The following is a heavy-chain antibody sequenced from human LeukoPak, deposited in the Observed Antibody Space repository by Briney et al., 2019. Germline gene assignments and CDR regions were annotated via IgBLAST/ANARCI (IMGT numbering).Heavy chain of an antibody. V-gene: IGHV1-2*06. J-gene: IGHJ4*02. D-gene: IGHD5-18*01. CDR2: INPNSGGT. CDR3: AREEYSYGYFDY. Sequence: ASVKVSCKASGYTFTGYYMHWVRQAPGQGLEWMGRINPNSGGTNYAQKFQGGVTMTRDTSISTAYMELSRLRSDDTAVYYCAREEYSYGYFDYWGQGTLVTVSS. CDR1: GYTFTGYY.